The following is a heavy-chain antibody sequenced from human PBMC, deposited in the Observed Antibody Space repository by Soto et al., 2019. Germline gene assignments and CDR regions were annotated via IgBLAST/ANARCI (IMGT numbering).Heavy chain of an antibody. D-gene: IGHD3-16*02. J-gene: IGHJ4*02. CDR2: ISGSGGST. V-gene: IGHV3-23*01. Sequence: EVQLLESGGGLVQPGGSLRLSCAASGFTFSCYAMSWVRQAPGKGLEWVSAISGSGGSTYYADSVKGRFTISRDNTKKDQYLQMNYLKAKDTGVDYCATGSPTWGEYIWRSYRPPFDYWGQGTLVTVSS. CDR1: GFTFSCYA. CDR3: ATGSPTWGEYIWRSYRPPFDY.